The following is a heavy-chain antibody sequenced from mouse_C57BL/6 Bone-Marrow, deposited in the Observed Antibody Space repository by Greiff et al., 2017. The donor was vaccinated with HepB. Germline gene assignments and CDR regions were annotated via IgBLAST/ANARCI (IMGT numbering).Heavy chain of an antibody. CDR3: ARGGLRRRAMDY. CDR1: GYTFTSYG. CDR2: IYPSSGNT. V-gene: IGHV1-81*01. Sequence: VKLMEPGAELARPGASVKLSCKASGYTFTSYGISWVKQRTGQGLEWIGVIYPSSGNTYYNEKFKGKATLTVDKSSSTAYMELRSLTSEDSAVYFCARGGLRRRAMDYWGRGNAVTVSA. D-gene: IGHD2-4*01. J-gene: IGHJ4*01.